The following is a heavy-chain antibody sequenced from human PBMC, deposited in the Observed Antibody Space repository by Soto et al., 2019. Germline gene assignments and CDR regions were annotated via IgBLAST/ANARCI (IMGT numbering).Heavy chain of an antibody. CDR1: GGSISSSSYY. CDR3: ARGQDIVLVPAAIGGNWFDP. V-gene: IGHV4-39*01. J-gene: IGHJ5*02. D-gene: IGHD2-2*01. CDR2: IYYSGST. Sequence: SETLSLTCTVSGGSISSSSYYWGWIRQPPGKGLEWIGSIYYSGSTYYNPSLKSRVTISVDTSKNQFSLKLSSVTAADTAVYYCARGQDIVLVPAAIGGNWFDPWGQGTLVTVSS.